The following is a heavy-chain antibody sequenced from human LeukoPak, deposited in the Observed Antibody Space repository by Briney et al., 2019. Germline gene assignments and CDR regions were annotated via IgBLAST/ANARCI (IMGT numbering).Heavy chain of an antibody. CDR1: GFTFSSYG. J-gene: IGHJ4*02. Sequence: GGSLRLSCAASGFTFSSYGMHWVRQAPGKGLEWVAFIRYDGSNKYYADSVKGRFTISRDNSKNTLYLQMNSLRAEDTAVYYCANIKVVAPAATPVDYWGQGTLVTVSS. D-gene: IGHD2-2*01. CDR2: IRYDGSNK. V-gene: IGHV3-30*02. CDR3: ANIKVVAPAATPVDY.